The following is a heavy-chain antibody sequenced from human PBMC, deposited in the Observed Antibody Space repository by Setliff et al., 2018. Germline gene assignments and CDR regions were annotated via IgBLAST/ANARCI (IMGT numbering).Heavy chain of an antibody. J-gene: IGHJ6*03. CDR1: ADSMNNNF. Sequence: SETLSLTCIVSADSMNNNFWTWIRRPPGKGLEWIGYIYYSGTTYYNPSVRSRVTISVDTSKNQFSLKLSSVTAADTAVYFCARRPYQHYDSSGYSVNYYMDVWGKGTTVTVSS. D-gene: IGHD3-22*01. CDR2: IYYSGTT. CDR3: ARRPYQHYDSSGYSVNYYMDV. V-gene: IGHV4-59*04.